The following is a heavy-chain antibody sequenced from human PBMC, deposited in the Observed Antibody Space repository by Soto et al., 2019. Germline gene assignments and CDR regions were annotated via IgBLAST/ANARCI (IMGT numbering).Heavy chain of an antibody. CDR3: ARSPKYYYDTSRAFDI. CDR2: IFFSENT. Sequence: SETLSLTCTVSGAXIYSGGNYWSWIRQHPGQGLEWIGYIFFSENTYHNPSLKSRVTISVDTSKNQFSLKLSSVTAADTAVYYCARSPKYYYDTSRAFDIWGPGTVVTVSS. J-gene: IGHJ3*02. CDR1: GAXIYSGGNY. V-gene: IGHV4-31*03. D-gene: IGHD3-22*01.